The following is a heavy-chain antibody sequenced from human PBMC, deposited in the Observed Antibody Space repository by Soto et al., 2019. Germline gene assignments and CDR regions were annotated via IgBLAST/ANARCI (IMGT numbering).Heavy chain of an antibody. CDR2: ISYDGTNR. CDR1: GFTFSSYS. J-gene: IGHJ6*02. V-gene: IGHV3-30-3*01. D-gene: IGHD3-16*01. CDR3: ARDGEWNRGLYRYGMDI. Sequence: GGSLRLSCAASGFTFSSYSFHWVRQTPGKVLEWVALISYDGTNRYYTESVKGRFIITRDNPKNTLYLQMNTLGVDDTAVYYCARDGEWNRGLYRYGMDIWGQGTTVTVSS.